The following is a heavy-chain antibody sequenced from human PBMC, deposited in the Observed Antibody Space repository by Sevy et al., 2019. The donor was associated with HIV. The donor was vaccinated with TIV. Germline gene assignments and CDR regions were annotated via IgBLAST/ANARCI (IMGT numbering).Heavy chain of an antibody. Sequence: GGCLRLSCAASGFTFSSYWMTWVRQAPGKGLEWVSYISGSSTTIEHADSVKGRFSISRDNADNSVFLQMNRLRVEDTAVYYCARSLAAAENWFDPWGQGTLVTVSS. CDR3: ARSLAAAENWFDP. J-gene: IGHJ5*02. V-gene: IGHV3-48*01. CDR1: GFTFSSYW. CDR2: ISGSSTTI. D-gene: IGHD6-13*01.